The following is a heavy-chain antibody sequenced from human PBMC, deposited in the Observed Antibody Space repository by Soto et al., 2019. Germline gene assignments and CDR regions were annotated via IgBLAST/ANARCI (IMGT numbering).Heavy chain of an antibody. J-gene: IGHJ4*02. D-gene: IGHD2-15*01. Sequence: VQLVQSGAEVKKPGASVKVSCKASGYTFDSNGINWVRQAPGQGLQWMGWISPFNGNTNYAQNFQDRVTMTTDTSTNTAYLELRSLRSDDTDFYYCARDRGLAYCSSGSCATTFDYWGQGTLVTVSS. V-gene: IGHV1-18*01. CDR1: GYTFDSNG. CDR3: ARDRGLAYCSSGSCATTFDY. CDR2: ISPFNGNT.